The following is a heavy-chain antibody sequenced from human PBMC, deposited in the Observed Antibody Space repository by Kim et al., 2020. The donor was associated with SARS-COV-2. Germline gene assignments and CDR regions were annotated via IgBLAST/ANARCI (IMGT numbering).Heavy chain of an antibody. CDR3: TTDHVPFDFNYDMDV. V-gene: IGHV3-15*01. D-gene: IGHD3-9*01. J-gene: IGHJ6*02. CDR2: IKSNSYGGTT. CDR1: GFTFRNAW. Sequence: GGSLRLSCAASGFTFRNAWMSWVRQAPGKGLEWVGRIKSNSYGGTTDYAAPLKGRFTISRDDSKNTLDLEMNRLKTEDTGIYFCTTDHVPFDFNYDMDVWGHGTTVTVS.